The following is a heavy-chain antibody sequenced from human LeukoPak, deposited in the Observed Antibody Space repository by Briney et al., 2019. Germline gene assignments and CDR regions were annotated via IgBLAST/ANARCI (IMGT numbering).Heavy chain of an antibody. CDR2: INPNSGGT. J-gene: IGHJ4*02. D-gene: IGHD3-22*01. CDR3: ARDYYDSSGYYYMGY. CDR1: GYTFTGYY. Sequence: ASVKVSCKASGYTFTGYYMHWVRQAPGQGLEWMGWINPNSGGTNYAQKFQGRVTMTRDTSTSTVYMELSSLRSEDTAVYYCARDYYDSSGYYYMGYWGQGTLVTVSS. V-gene: IGHV1-2*02.